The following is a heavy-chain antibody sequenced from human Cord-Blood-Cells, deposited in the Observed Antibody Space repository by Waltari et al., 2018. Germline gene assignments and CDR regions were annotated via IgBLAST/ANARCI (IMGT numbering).Heavy chain of an antibody. Sequence: QVQLQQWGAGLLKPSETLSLTCAVYGGSFRGYYWSWIRQPPGKGLEWIGEINHSGSTNYNPSLKSRVTISVDTSKNQFSLKLSSVTAADTAVYYCARRGTYCSGGSCYSWFDPWGQGTLVTVSS. V-gene: IGHV4-34*01. CDR1: GGSFRGYY. CDR3: ARRGTYCSGGSCYSWFDP. J-gene: IGHJ5*02. D-gene: IGHD2-15*01. CDR2: INHSGST.